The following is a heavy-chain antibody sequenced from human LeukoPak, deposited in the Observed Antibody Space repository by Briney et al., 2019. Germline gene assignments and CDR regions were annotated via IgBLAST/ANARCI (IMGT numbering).Heavy chain of an antibody. J-gene: IGHJ4*02. V-gene: IGHV3-23*01. CDR2: VGGGGAAT. CDR3: AKDGERGSYSYFVC. CDR1: GFTFTKYA. D-gene: IGHD1-26*01. Sequence: AGGSLRLPCVTSGFTFTKYAMSWVRQAPGKGLEWVSAVGGGGAATYYADSVQGRFTISRDNSKNTLYLQMNSLRAEGTAVYYCAKDGERGSYSYFVCWGQGTLVTVSS.